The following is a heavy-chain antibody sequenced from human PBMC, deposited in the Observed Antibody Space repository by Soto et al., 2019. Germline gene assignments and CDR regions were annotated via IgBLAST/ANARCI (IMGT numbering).Heavy chain of an antibody. CDR3: ARIPDSSSTSCYAAWYFDL. J-gene: IGHJ2*01. Sequence: QVTLKESGPVLVKPTETLTLTCTVSGFSLSNARMGVSWIRQPPGKALEWLAHIFSNDEKSYSTSLKSRLTISKDTSKSQVVLTMTNMDPVDTATYYCARIPDSSSTSCYAAWYFDLWGRGTLVTVSS. D-gene: IGHD2-2*01. V-gene: IGHV2-26*01. CDR2: IFSNDEK. CDR1: GFSLSNARMG.